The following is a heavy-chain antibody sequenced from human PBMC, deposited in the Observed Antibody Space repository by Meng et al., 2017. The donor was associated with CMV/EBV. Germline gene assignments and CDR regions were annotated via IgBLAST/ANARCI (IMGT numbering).Heavy chain of an antibody. J-gene: IGHJ4*02. V-gene: IGHV4-31*02. CDR2: IYYSGST. Sequence: VSGGSISSGGYYCSWIRQHPGKGLEWIGYIYYSGSTYYNPSLKSRVTISVDTSKNQFSLKLSSVTAADTAVYYCARGGSDSSGWYFDYWGQGTLVTVSS. CDR1: GGSISSGGYY. CDR3: ARGGSDSSGWYFDY. D-gene: IGHD6-19*01.